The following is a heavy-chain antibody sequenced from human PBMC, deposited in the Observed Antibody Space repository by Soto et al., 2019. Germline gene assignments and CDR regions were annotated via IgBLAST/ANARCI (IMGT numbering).Heavy chain of an antibody. Sequence: PGGSLRLSCAASGFTFSSYAMSWVRQAPGKGLEWVSATSGSGGSTYYADSVKCRFTISRDNSKNTLYLQMNSLRAEDTAVYYCAKKVIAAAGVRVYYGMDVWGQGTTVTVSS. D-gene: IGHD6-13*01. J-gene: IGHJ6*02. CDR1: GFTFSSYA. V-gene: IGHV3-23*01. CDR2: TSGSGGST. CDR3: AKKVIAAAGVRVYYGMDV.